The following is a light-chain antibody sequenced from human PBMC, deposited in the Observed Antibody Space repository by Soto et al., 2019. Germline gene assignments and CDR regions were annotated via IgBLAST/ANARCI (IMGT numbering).Light chain of an antibody. V-gene: IGLV1-44*01. CDR1: SSNFGSNT. Sequence: QSVLTQPPSASGTPGQRVTISCSGSSSNFGSNTVNWYQQLPGTAPKLLIYTNNQRPSGVPDRFSGSKSGTSASLAISVLQSEDEADYYCAAWDDSLNGDVFATGTKLTVL. J-gene: IGLJ1*01. CDR2: TNN. CDR3: AAWDDSLNGDV.